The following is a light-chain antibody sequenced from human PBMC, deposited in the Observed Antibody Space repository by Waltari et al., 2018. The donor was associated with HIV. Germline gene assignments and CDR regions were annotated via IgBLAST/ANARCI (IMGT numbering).Light chain of an antibody. Sequence: IVLTQSPCTLSLSPGERATLSCRASQIVCSSSLAWFQHKPGQAPRLLLYGVYTRATGIPDRCSGSGSGKDFTLTKNRLEREDFAVYYCQQYGSSPRNFGQGTKLDMK. CDR3: QQYGSSPRN. CDR2: GVY. V-gene: IGKV3-20*01. CDR1: QIVCSSS. J-gene: IGKJ2*01.